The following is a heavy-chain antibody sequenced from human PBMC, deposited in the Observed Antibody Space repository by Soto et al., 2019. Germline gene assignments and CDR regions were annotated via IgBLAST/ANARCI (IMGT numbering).Heavy chain of an antibody. V-gene: IGHV5-10-1*01. CDR2: IDPSDSYT. J-gene: IGHJ5*02. CDR1: GYSFTSYW. D-gene: IGHD6-13*01. CDR3: ARLGLGSSSWYNWFDP. Sequence: PVQSLKISCKGSGYSFTSYWISWVRQMPGKGLEWMGRIDPSDSYTNYSPSFQGHVTISADKSISTAYLQWSSLKASDTAMYYCARLGLGSSSWYNWFDPWGQGTLVTVSS.